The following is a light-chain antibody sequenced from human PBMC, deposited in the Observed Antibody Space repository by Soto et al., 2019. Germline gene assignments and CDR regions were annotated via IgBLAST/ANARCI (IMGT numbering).Light chain of an antibody. CDR2: NND. Sequence: QSVLTQPPSASETPGQRVAISCSGSTSNIGDNTVHWYQQLPGTAPKLLIYNNDRRPSGVPDRFSGSKSGTSASLAISGLQSEDEADYYCCSLTTSHTYVFGSGTKVTVL. CDR1: TSNIGDNT. J-gene: IGLJ1*01. CDR3: CSLTTSHTYV. V-gene: IGLV1-44*01.